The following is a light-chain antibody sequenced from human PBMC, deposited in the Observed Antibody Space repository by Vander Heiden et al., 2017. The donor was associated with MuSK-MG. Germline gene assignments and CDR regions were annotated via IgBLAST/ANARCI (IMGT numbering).Light chain of an antibody. CDR3: QQSDSTLFT. CDR1: QSISSY. CDR2: AAS. Sequence: DIQMTQSPSSLSASVGDRVTITCRASQSISSYLDWYQQKPGKAPKLLIYAASSLQSGVPSRFSGSGSGTDFTLTISSLQPEDFATYYCQQSDSTLFTFGPGTKVD. V-gene: IGKV1-39*01. J-gene: IGKJ3*01.